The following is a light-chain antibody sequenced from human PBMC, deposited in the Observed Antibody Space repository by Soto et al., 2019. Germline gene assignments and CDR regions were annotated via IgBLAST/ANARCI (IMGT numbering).Light chain of an antibody. Sequence: EIVMTQSPATLSVSPVERSTLSCRASQSVSSNLAWYQQKPGQAPRLLIYGASTRATGIPARFSGSGSGTEFTLTISSLQSEDFAVYYCQQRSNWPPITFGQGTRLEI. V-gene: IGKV3-15*01. CDR1: QSVSSN. CDR2: GAS. J-gene: IGKJ5*01. CDR3: QQRSNWPPIT.